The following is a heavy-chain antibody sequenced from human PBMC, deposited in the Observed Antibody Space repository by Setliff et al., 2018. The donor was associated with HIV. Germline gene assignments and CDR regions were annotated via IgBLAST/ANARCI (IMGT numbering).Heavy chain of an antibody. CDR1: GYIFTDDA. J-gene: IGHJ4*02. CDR2: IDTNSGNP. Sequence: ASVKVSCKTSGYIFTDDAMNWVRQAPGQGLEWMGWIDTNSGNPTYAEDFTGRFVLTVDSSVSTAYLQINDLEIEDTAIYFCAREVLLGDMSFPNNWGQGTLVTAPQ. CDR3: AREVLLGDMSFPNN. V-gene: IGHV7-4-1*02. D-gene: IGHD3-16*01.